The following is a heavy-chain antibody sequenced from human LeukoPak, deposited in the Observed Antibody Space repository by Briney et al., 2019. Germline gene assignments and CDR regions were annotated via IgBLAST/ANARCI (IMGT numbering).Heavy chain of an antibody. D-gene: IGHD4-23*01. V-gene: IGHV1-2*02. Sequence: EASVKVSCKASGYTFTGYCMHWVRQAPGQGLEWMGWINPNSGVTNYAQKFQGRVTMTRDTSISTPYVELSRLRSDDTAVYYCARGDYGGNSGVLRYYGMDVWGQGTTVTVSS. CDR1: GYTFTGYC. CDR3: ARGDYGGNSGVLRYYGMDV. J-gene: IGHJ6*02. CDR2: INPNSGVT.